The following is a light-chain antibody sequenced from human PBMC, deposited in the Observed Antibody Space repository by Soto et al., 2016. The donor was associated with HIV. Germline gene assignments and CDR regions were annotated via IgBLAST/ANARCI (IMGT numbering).Light chain of an antibody. CDR3: QQLNTYLYT. Sequence: DIQMTQFLSFLSASVGDRVTITCRASQSISSYLSWSQQKPGKAPKLLIYAASSLQSGVPSRFSGSGSGTDFTLIISCLQPEDFATYYCQQLNTYLYTFGQGTKLESK. V-gene: IGKV1-39*01. CDR2: AAS. J-gene: IGKJ2*01. CDR1: QSISSY.